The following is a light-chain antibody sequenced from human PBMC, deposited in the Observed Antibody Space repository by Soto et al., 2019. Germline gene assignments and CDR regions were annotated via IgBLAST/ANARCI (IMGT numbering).Light chain of an antibody. V-gene: IGLV1-40*01. Sequence: QPVLTQPPSVSGAPGQRVTISCTGSSSNIGAGYDVHWYQQLPGTAPKLLIYGNSNRPSGVPDRFSGSKSGTSASLAITGLQAEDEADYYCQSYDSSQSAYVVSGGGTKLTVL. CDR2: GNS. CDR1: SSNIGAGYD. CDR3: QSYDSSQSAYVV. J-gene: IGLJ2*01.